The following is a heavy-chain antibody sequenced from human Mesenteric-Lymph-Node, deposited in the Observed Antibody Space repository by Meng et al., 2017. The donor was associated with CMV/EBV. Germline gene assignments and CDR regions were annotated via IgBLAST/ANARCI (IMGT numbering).Heavy chain of an antibody. CDR3: AKDIRPYFDWLLTHPPLYYFDY. CDR1: GFTFSSYD. CDR2: IGTAGDT. J-gene: IGHJ4*02. V-gene: IGHV3-13*03. Sequence: GGSLRLSCAACGFTFSSYDMHWVRQATGKGLEWVSAIGTAGDTYYPGSVKGQFTISRENAKNSLYLQMNSLRAEDTALYYCAKDIRPYFDWLLTHPPLYYFDYWGQGTLVTVSS. D-gene: IGHD3-9*01.